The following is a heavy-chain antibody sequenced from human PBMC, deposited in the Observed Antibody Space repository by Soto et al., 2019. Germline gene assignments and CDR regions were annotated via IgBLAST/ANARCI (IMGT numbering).Heavy chain of an antibody. Sequence: QVQLVESGGGVVQPGRSLRLSCAASGFTFSSYGMHWVRQAPGKGLEWVAVISYDGSNKYYADSVKGRFTISRDNSKNTLYLQTNSLRAEDTAVYYCAKDSEPALYGDYPYFDYWGQGTLVTVSS. CDR1: GFTFSSYG. D-gene: IGHD4-17*01. CDR3: AKDSEPALYGDYPYFDY. V-gene: IGHV3-30*18. CDR2: ISYDGSNK. J-gene: IGHJ4*02.